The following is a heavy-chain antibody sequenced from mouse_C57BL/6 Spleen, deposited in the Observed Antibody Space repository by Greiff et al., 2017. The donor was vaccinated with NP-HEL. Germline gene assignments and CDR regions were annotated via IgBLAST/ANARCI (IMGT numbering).Heavy chain of an antibody. CDR2: ISSGSSTI. CDR1: GFTFSDYG. D-gene: IGHD2-2*01. Sequence: EVHLVESGGGLVKPGGSLKLSCAASGFTFSDYGMHWVRQAPEKGLEWVAYISSGSSTIYYADTVKGRFTISRDNAKNTLFLQMTSLRSEDTAMYYCARAGYDGYYFDYWGQGTTLTVSS. CDR3: ARAGYDGYYFDY. J-gene: IGHJ2*01. V-gene: IGHV5-17*01.